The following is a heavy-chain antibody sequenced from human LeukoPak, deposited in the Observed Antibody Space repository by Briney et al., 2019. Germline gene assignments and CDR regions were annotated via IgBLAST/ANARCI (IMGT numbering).Heavy chain of an antibody. Sequence: GASVKVSSKASGGTFSSYAISWVRQAPGQGLEWMGGIIPIFGTANYAQKFQGRVTITADESTSTAYMELSSLRSEDTAVYYCARGCSSTSCYAFYGMDVWGKGTTVTVSS. V-gene: IGHV1-69*13. CDR2: IIPIFGTA. J-gene: IGHJ6*04. D-gene: IGHD2-2*01. CDR1: GGTFSSYA. CDR3: ARGCSSTSCYAFYGMDV.